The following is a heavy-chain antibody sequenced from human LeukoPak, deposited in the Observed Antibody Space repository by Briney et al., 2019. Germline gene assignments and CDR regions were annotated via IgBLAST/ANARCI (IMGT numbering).Heavy chain of an antibody. CDR1: EFTFDNYA. V-gene: IGHV3-30-3*01. CDR2: ISYDGSEK. D-gene: IGHD4-11*01. Sequence: GGSLRLSCAASEFTFDNYAMHWVRQAPGKGLEWVAFISYDGSEKYYADSVKGRFTISRDDSKSTLYLHMNSLRADDTAVYYCARDNSPMTTVSRTYYFFHLDVWGEGITVTVSS. J-gene: IGHJ6*03. CDR3: ARDNSPMTTVSRTYYFFHLDV.